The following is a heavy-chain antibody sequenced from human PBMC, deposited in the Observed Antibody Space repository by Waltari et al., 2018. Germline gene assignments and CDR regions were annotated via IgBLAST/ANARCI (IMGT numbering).Heavy chain of an antibody. J-gene: IGHJ3*02. CDR3: ARIESGYYDAFDI. CDR1: GGSISSMSHY. Sequence: QLQLQESGPGLVKPSETLSLPCTFSGGSISSMSHYWGWIRQPPGKGLEWIGRIYYSGITYYNPSLKSRVTISVDTSKNQFSLTLSSVTAADTAVYYCARIESGYYDAFDIWGQGTQVTVSS. D-gene: IGHD3-3*01. V-gene: IGHV4-39*07. CDR2: IYYSGIT.